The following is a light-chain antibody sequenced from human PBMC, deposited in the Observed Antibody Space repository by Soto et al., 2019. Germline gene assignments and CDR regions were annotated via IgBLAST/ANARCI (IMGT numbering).Light chain of an antibody. CDR3: QQRSNWPLT. CDR1: QSVSSY. J-gene: IGKJ4*01. Sequence: EIVLTQSPATLSLSPGEIATLSCRASQSVSSYLAWYQQKPGQAPRLLIYDASNRATGIPARFSGSGSGTDFTLTINSLEPEDFAVYYCQQRSNWPLTFGGGTKVDIK. CDR2: DAS. V-gene: IGKV3-11*01.